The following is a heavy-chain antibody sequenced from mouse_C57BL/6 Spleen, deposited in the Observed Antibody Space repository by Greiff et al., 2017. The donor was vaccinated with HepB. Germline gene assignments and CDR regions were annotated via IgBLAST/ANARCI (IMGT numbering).Heavy chain of an antibody. CDR3: ARSGYYGNYAMDY. V-gene: IGHV5-17*01. CDR1: GFTFSDYG. D-gene: IGHD2-3*01. Sequence: DVHLVESGGGLVKPGGSLKLSCAASGFTFSDYGMHWVRQAPEKGLEWVAYISSGSSTIYYADTVKGRFTISRDNAKNTLFLQMTSLRSEDTAMYYCARSGYYGNYAMDYWGQGTSVTVSS. CDR2: ISSGSSTI. J-gene: IGHJ4*01.